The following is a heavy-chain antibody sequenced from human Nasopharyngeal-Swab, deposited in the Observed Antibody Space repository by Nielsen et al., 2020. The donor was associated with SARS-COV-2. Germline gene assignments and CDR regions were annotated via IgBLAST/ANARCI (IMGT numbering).Heavy chain of an antibody. CDR1: GFTFDDYG. V-gene: IGHV3-20*01. CDR3: AREGGYCSGGSCPYYGMDV. D-gene: IGHD2-15*01. Sequence: GESLKIFCAASGFTFDDYGMSWVRQAPGKGLEWVSGINWNGGSTGYADSVKGRFTISRDNAKNSLYLQMNNLRAEDTALYHCAREGGYCSGGSCPYYGMDVWGQGTTVTVSS. J-gene: IGHJ6*02. CDR2: INWNGGST.